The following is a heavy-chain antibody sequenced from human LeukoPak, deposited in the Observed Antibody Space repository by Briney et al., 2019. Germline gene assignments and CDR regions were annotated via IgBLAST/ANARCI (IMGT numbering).Heavy chain of an antibody. Sequence: SETLSLTCTVSGGSVSSGSYYWSWIRQPPGKGLEWIGYIYYSGSTNYNPSLKSRVTISVDTSKNQFSLKLSSVTAADTAVYYCARDHECSSTSCPVTNYGMDVWGQGTTVTVSS. D-gene: IGHD2-2*01. CDR1: GGSVSSGSYY. J-gene: IGHJ6*02. V-gene: IGHV4-61*01. CDR3: ARDHECSSTSCPVTNYGMDV. CDR2: IYYSGST.